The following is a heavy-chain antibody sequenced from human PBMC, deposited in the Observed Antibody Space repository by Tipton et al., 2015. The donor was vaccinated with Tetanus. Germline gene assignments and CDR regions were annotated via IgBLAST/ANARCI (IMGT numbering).Heavy chain of an antibody. J-gene: IGHJ4*02. CDR2: IYPGESDT. D-gene: IGHD2-8*01. V-gene: IGHV5-51*01. CDR1: GYILNNYW. Sequence: QLVQSGGEVKKPGESLKISCKGSGYILNNYWIGWVRQKPGKGLEWMGIIYPGESDTRYRTSFQDQVTISVDKSINTAYLQWSSRKAWDTSMFYCARAHCTDGVCNFDFWGQGALVTVAS. CDR3: ARAHCTDGVCNFDF.